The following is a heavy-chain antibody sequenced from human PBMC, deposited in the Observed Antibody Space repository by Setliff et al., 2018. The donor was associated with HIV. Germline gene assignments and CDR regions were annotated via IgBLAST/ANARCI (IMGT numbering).Heavy chain of an antibody. D-gene: IGHD1-26*01. V-gene: IGHV4-39*01. CDR3: ARHRDGGTYPLDY. CDR1: GGSISSDDYY. Sequence: SETLSLTCTVSGGSISSDDYYWNWIRQPPGMGLEWIGSIYYSGTTYYNPSLKSRVTISLDTSKNRFSLQLTSVTAADTAVYYCARHRDGGTYPLDYWGQGTLVTVSS. CDR2: IYYSGTT. J-gene: IGHJ4*02.